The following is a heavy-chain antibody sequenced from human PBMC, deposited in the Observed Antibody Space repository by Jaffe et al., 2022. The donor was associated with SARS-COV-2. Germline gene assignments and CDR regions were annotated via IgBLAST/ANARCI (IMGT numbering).Heavy chain of an antibody. D-gene: IGHD3-22*01. CDR2: ISYDGYNK. CDR1: GFTFSSHA. V-gene: IGHV3-30-3*01. J-gene: IGHJ4*02. CDR3: ARDSGDSSNYSLDY. Sequence: QVQLVESGGGVVQPGRSLRLSCAASGFTFSSHAMYWVRQAPGKGLEWVAVISYDGYNKYYADSVKGRFTITRDDSKSTLFLQMNSLTVEDTAVYYCARDSGDSSNYSLDYWGQGTLVTVSS.